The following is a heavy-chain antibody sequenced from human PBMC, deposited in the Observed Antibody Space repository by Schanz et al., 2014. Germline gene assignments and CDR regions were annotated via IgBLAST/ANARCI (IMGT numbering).Heavy chain of an antibody. CDR1: GGPFSGYF. D-gene: IGHD3-3*02. V-gene: IGHV4-34*01. Sequence: QVQLQQWGAGLLKPSETLSLTCAVYGGPFSGYFWSWIRQSPGKGLQWIGEIHHSGSIIYNPSLRRGVPISRDTSKNQFFLKVTSVTAADTAVYYCARHLVNAYGMDVWGQGTAVTVSS. CDR2: IHHSGSI. J-gene: IGHJ6*02. CDR3: ARHLVNAYGMDV.